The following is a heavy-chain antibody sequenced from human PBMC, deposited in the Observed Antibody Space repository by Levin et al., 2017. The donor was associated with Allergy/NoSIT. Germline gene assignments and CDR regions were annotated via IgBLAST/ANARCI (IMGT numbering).Heavy chain of an antibody. Sequence: ASVKVSCKASGYTFTDYFMHWVRQAPGQGLEWMGWMNCNSGDTNYAQKFQGRVTMTRDTSTSTAYMDLSSLRSDDTAVYYCARDAPEQHLGIDYWGQGTLVAVSS. V-gene: IGHV1-2*02. CDR2: MNCNSGDT. CDR1: GYTFTDYF. CDR3: ARDAPEQHLGIDY. J-gene: IGHJ4*02. D-gene: IGHD6-13*01.